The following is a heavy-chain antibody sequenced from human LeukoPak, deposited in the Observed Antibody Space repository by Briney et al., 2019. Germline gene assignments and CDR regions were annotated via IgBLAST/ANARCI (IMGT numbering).Heavy chain of an antibody. CDR3: ARDIVVVPAAIRLGNDAFDI. D-gene: IGHD2-2*01. J-gene: IGHJ3*02. Sequence: GASVKVSCKASGYTFTSYGISWVRQAPGQGLEWMGWISAYNGNTNYAQKLQGRATMTTDTSPRTAYMEMRSLRYDDTAVYYCARDIVVVPAAIRLGNDAFDIWGQGTMVTVSS. CDR2: ISAYNGNT. V-gene: IGHV1-18*01. CDR1: GYTFTSYG.